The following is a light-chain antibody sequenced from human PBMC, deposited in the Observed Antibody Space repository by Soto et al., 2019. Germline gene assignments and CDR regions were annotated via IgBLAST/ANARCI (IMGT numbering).Light chain of an antibody. CDR1: SSDVGGYDF. CDR3: CSYTSSDTYV. Sequence: QSVLTQPASVSGSPGQSITISCTGTSSDVGGYDFVSWYQQHPGKAPKVMIYDVSNRPSGVSNRFSGSKSGNTASLTISGLQAEDEADYYCCSYTSSDTYVFGTGNKVTVL. J-gene: IGLJ1*01. CDR2: DVS. V-gene: IGLV2-14*01.